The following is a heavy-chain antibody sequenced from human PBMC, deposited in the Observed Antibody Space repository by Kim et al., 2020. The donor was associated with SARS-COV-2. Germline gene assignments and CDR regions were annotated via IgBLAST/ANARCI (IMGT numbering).Heavy chain of an antibody. CDR1: GFTFSSYA. CDR2: ISYDGSNK. Sequence: GGSLRLSCAASGFTFSSYAMHWVRQAPGKGLEWVAVISYDGSNKYYADSVKGRFTISRDNSKNTLYLQMNSLRAEDTAVYYCARGFQRGEGYDYYYYGMDVWGAGDAVTVSS. D-gene: IGHD5-18*01. J-gene: IGHJ6*02. V-gene: IGHV3-30*04. CDR3: ARGFQRGEGYDYYYYGMDV.